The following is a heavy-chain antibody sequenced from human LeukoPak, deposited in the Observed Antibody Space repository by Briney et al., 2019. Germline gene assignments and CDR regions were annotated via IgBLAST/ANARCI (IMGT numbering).Heavy chain of an antibody. D-gene: IGHD1-26*01. CDR3: ARDTSYYVYDY. V-gene: IGHV4-34*01. CDR1: GGVFCEYY. CDR2: INHSGST. J-gene: IGHJ4*02. Sequence: PSETLSLTWSDIGGVFCEYYWSCIRQPPGKGLEWIGEINHSGSTNYNPSLKSRVTISVDTSKNQFSLKLSSVTAADTAVYYCARDTSYYVYDYWGQGTLVTVSS.